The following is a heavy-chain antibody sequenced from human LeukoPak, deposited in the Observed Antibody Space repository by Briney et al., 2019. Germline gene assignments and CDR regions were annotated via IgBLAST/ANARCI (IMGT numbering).Heavy chain of an antibody. CDR2: INNDGSST. CDR3: ARDKWTYCSGGSCYEDF. V-gene: IGHV3-74*01. CDR1: GFTFSSYA. J-gene: IGHJ4*02. D-gene: IGHD2-15*01. Sequence: GGSLRLSCAASGFTFSSYAMSWVRQAPGKGLVWVSLINNDGSSTSYADSVKGRFTISRDNAKNTLYLQMNSLRAEDTAVYYCARDKWTYCSGGSCYEDFWGQGTLVTVSS.